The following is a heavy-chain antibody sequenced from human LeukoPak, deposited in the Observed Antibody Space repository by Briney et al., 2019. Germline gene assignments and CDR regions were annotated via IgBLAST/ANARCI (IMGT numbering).Heavy chain of an antibody. V-gene: IGHV3-74*01. Sequence: GGSLRLSCAASGNTFGNNWMHWVRQGPGKGLVWISRINSDGGGAIYADSVKGRFTVSRDNAKNTLYLQMNSLRAEDTAVYYCARDVPHNWLDTWGQGTRVTVSS. J-gene: IGHJ5*02. CDR2: INSDGGGA. CDR1: GNTFGNNW. CDR3: ARDVPHNWLDT.